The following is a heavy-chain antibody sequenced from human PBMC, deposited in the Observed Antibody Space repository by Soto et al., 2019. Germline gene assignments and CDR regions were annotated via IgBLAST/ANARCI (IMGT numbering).Heavy chain of an antibody. J-gene: IGHJ4*02. CDR3: AREPEDGVPGDY. Sequence: QVHLVQSGAEVKEPGASVRGSCEASGYTFTSHPIPWARQAPGQGLEWMGWIIVSHGSPRYAPQFQGRITFGRDTSATTAYMELTSLTFEDTAVYYCAREPEDGVPGDYWGQGTPVVVSS. V-gene: IGHV1-3*01. CDR1: GYTFTSHP. CDR2: IIVSHGSP. D-gene: IGHD2-8*01.